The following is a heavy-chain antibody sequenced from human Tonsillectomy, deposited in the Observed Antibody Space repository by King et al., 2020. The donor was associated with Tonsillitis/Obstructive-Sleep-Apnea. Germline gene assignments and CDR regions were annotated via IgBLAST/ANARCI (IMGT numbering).Heavy chain of an antibody. Sequence: QLQESGPGLVKPSETLSLTCTVSGGSISSYYWSWLRQPPGKGLEWIGYIYYSGSTNYNPSLKSRVTISVDTSKNQFSLKLSSVTAADTAVYYCARRTSAVAARPFDYWGQGTLVTVSS. D-gene: IGHD6-6*01. J-gene: IGHJ4*02. CDR3: ARRTSAVAARPFDY. CDR1: GGSISSYY. V-gene: IGHV4-59*08. CDR2: IYYSGST.